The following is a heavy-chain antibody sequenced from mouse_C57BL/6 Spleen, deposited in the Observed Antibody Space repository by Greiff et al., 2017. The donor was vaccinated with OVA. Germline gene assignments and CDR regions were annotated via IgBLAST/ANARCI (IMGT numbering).Heavy chain of an antibody. J-gene: IGHJ3*01. V-gene: IGHV1-59*01. CDR2: IDPSDSYT. CDR3: AREGDSSGYRFAY. Sequence: QVQLQQPGAELVRPGTSVKLSCKASGYTFTSYWMHWVKQRPGKGLEWIGVIDPSDSYTNYNQKFKGKATLTVDTSSSTAYMQLSSLTSEDSAVYYCAREGDSSGYRFAYWGQGTLVTVSA. D-gene: IGHD3-2*02. CDR1: GYTFTSYW.